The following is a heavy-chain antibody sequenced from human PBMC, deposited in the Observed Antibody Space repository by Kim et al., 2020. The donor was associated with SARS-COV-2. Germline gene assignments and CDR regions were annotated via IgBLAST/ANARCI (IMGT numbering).Heavy chain of an antibody. D-gene: IGHD4-4*01. CDR3: ATSPPFDYTSGWFDP. Sequence: ASVKVSCKVSGYTLTELSMHWVRQAPGNGLEWMGGFDPEDGETIYAQKFQGRVTMTEDTSTDTAYMELSSLRSEDTAVYYCATSPPFDYTSGWFDPWGQGTLVTVSS. V-gene: IGHV1-24*01. CDR2: FDPEDGET. CDR1: GYTLTELS. J-gene: IGHJ5*02.